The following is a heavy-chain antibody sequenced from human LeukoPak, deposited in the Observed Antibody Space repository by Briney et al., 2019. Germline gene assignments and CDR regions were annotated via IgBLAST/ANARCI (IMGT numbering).Heavy chain of an antibody. V-gene: IGHV3-21*01. CDR1: GFTFSTYS. CDR3: ARVSGLVVDFTTSRHRYGMDV. CDR2: ISSTSIYI. Sequence: GGSLRLPCAASGFTFSTYSINWVRQAPGKGLEWVSSISSTSIYIYYTDSLKGRFTISRDNAKNSLYLQMNSLRAEDTAVYYCARVSGLVVDFTTSRHRYGMDVWGQGTTVTVSS. D-gene: IGHD3-3*01. J-gene: IGHJ6*02.